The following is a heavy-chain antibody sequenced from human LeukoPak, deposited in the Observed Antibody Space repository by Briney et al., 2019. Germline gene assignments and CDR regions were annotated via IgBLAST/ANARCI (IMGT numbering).Heavy chain of an antibody. J-gene: IGHJ6*03. CDR3: ARANSMGYFYNMDV. D-gene: IGHD3-3*02. CDR2: INWNGGST. CDR1: GFIFDDYG. Sequence: GGSLRLSCVASGFIFDDYGMNWVRQAPGQGLEWVSGINWNGGSTGHADSVKGRLTISRDNAKKSLYLQMNSLRAEDTALYYCARANSMGYFYNMDVWGKGTTVTVSS. V-gene: IGHV3-20*04.